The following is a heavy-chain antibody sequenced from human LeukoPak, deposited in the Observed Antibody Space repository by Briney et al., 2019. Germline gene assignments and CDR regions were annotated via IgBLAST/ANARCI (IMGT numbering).Heavy chain of an antibody. Sequence: GGSLRLSCGASGFTFSSYSMNWVRQAPGKGLEWVSVIYSGGSTHYADSVKGRFTISRDNSKNTVYLQMSSLRAEDTAVYYCVKESRVVRGVIMDAFDMWGQGTMVTVSS. D-gene: IGHD3-10*01. CDR2: IYSGGST. V-gene: IGHV3-66*01. J-gene: IGHJ3*02. CDR1: GFTFSSYS. CDR3: VKESRVVRGVIMDAFDM.